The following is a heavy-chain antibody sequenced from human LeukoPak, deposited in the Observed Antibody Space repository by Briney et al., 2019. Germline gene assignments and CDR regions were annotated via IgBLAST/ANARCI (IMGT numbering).Heavy chain of an antibody. CDR3: AKGTYYYDSSGPPDYSDY. CDR1: GFTFDDYA. J-gene: IGHJ4*02. CDR2: ISWNSGTI. D-gene: IGHD3-22*01. V-gene: IGHV3-9*03. Sequence: PGGSLRLSCAASGFTFDDYAMHWVRQAPGKGLEWVSGISWNSGTIAYADSVKGRFTISRDNAKNSLHLQMNSLRAEDMALYYCAKGTYYYDSSGPPDYSDYWGQGTLVTVSS.